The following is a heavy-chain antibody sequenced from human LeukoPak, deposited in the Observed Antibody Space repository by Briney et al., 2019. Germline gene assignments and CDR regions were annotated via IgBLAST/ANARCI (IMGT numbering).Heavy chain of an antibody. D-gene: IGHD1-26*01. Sequence: SVKVSRKTSGGTFTSYAITWVRQAPGQGLEWMGKIIPISGTTNYAQKFQGRVTFTADESTSTAYMELSSLRSEDTALYYCARKLRLGGNWFDPWGQGTLVTVSS. CDR2: IIPISGTT. V-gene: IGHV1-69*15. CDR3: ARKLRLGGNWFDP. CDR1: GGTFTSYA. J-gene: IGHJ5*02.